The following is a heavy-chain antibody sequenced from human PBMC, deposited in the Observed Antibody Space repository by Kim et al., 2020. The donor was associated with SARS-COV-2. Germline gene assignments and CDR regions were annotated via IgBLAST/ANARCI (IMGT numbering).Heavy chain of an antibody. Sequence: SVNVSCKASGYTFTSHGISWVRQAPGQGLEWMGWISAYNGNTNYAQKLQGRVTMTTDTSTSTAYMELRSLRSDDTAVYYCARDCGYCSSTRRRKSGSEVGYYYYYMDVWGKGTTVTVSS. CDR2: ISAYNGNT. V-gene: IGHV1-18*01. CDR3: ARDCGYCSSTRRRKSGSEVGYYYYYMDV. CDR1: GYTFTSHG. D-gene: IGHD2-2*03. J-gene: IGHJ6*03.